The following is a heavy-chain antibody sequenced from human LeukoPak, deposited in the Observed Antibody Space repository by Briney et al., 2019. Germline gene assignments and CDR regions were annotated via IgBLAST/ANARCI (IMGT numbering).Heavy chain of an antibody. CDR1: GYTFTSYY. Sequence: ASVKVSCKASGYTFTSYYMHWVRQAPGQGLEWMGIINPSGGSTSYAQKFQGRVTMTRDTSISTAYMELSRLRSDDTAVYYCARGYYDSSGYYYSPGGFDPWGQGTLVTVSS. J-gene: IGHJ5*02. V-gene: IGHV1-46*01. CDR2: INPSGGST. D-gene: IGHD3-22*01. CDR3: ARGYYDSSGYYYSPGGFDP.